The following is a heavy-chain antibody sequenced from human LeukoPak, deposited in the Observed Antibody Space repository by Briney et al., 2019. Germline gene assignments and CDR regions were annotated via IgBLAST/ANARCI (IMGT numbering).Heavy chain of an antibody. V-gene: IGHV3-23*01. CDR3: AKSRGSSWPHLQGY. Sequence: PGGSLRLSCAASGFTFSSYAMSWVRQAPGKGLEWVSAISGSGGCTYYADSVKGRFTISRDNSKNTLYLQMNSLRAEDTAVYYCAKSRGSSWPHLQGYWGQGTLVTVSS. CDR2: ISGSGGCT. D-gene: IGHD6-13*01. CDR1: GFTFSSYA. J-gene: IGHJ4*02.